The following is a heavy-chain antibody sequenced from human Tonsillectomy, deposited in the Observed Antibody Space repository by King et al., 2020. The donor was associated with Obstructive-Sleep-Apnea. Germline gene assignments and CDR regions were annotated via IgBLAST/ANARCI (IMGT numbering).Heavy chain of an antibody. CDR3: ARQGGDYRVVYFDY. J-gene: IGHJ4*02. CDR1: GGSISSSSYC. D-gene: IGHD4-11*01. Sequence: QLQESGPGLVKPSETLSLTCTVSGGSISSSSYCWGWIRQPPGKGLEWIGTIYYSGGTYYNPSFKSRVTISVDTSKNPFSLKLSSVTAVDTAVYYFARQGGDYRVVYFDYWGQGTLVTVSS. CDR2: IYYSGGT. V-gene: IGHV4-39*07.